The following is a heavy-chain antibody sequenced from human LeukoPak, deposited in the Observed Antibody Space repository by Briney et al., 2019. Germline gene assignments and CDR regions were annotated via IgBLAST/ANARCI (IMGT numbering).Heavy chain of an antibody. Sequence: SETLSLTCAVYGGSFSGYYWSWIRQPPGKGLEWIGEINHSGSTNYNPSLKSRVTISVDTSKNQFSLKLSSVTAADTAVYYCARTFVLSSSGWYGWFDPWGQGTLVTVSS. D-gene: IGHD6-19*01. CDR3: ARTFVLSSSGWYGWFDP. J-gene: IGHJ5*02. V-gene: IGHV4-34*01. CDR1: GGSFSGYY. CDR2: INHSGST.